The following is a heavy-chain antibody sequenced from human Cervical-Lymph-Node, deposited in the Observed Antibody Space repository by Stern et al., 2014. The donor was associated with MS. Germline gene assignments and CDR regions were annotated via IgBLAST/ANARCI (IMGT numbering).Heavy chain of an antibody. D-gene: IGHD5-18*01. CDR2: ICPGDSDT. CDR3: ASLRSYGYSREALDI. Sequence: VQLVQSGAQVKKPGESLKISCKGSGYNFNSYWIAWVRQMPGKCLEWMWIICPGDSDTRYIPSCQGQVAFAADKSISTAYVQWSSLKASDTAMYYCASLRSYGYSREALDIWDPGTMVIVSS. J-gene: IGHJ3*02. CDR1: GYNFNSYW. V-gene: IGHV5-51*03.